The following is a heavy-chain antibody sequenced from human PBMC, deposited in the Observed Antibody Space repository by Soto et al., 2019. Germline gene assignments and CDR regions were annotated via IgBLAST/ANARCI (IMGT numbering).Heavy chain of an antibody. V-gene: IGHV4-30-4*01. CDR1: GGSVSSGRFY. J-gene: IGHJ4*02. CDR2: IYYSGRT. CDR3: ARDRSNSPDYFDY. Sequence: QVQLQESGPGLVKPSETLSLTCTVSGGSVSSGRFYWSWIRQPPGKGLEWIGYIYYSGRTDYNPSLKSRVIISIDTSKNQFSLNLNSVSAADTAVYYCARDRSNSPDYFDYWGQGTLVTVSS. D-gene: IGHD6-6*01.